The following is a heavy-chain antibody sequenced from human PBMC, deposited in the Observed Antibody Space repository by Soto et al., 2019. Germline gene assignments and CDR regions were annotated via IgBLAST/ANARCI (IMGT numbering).Heavy chain of an antibody. D-gene: IGHD3-16*01. Sequence: GGSLRLSCTASGFTFGDYAMSWVRQAPGKGLEWVGFIRSKAYGGTTEYAASVKGRFTISRDDSKSIAYLQMNSLKTEDTAVYYCTRASFAHYYYGMDVWGQGTTVTVSS. CDR1: GFTFGDYA. CDR2: IRSKAYGGTT. CDR3: TRASFAHYYYGMDV. V-gene: IGHV3-49*04. J-gene: IGHJ6*02.